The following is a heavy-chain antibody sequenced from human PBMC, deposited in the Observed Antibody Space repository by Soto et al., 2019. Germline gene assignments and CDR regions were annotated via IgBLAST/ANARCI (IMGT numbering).Heavy chain of an antibody. J-gene: IGHJ5*02. V-gene: IGHV4-31*03. D-gene: IGHD2-2*01. CDR2: IYYSGST. Sequence: SETLSLTCTVSGGSISSGGYYWSWIRQHPGKGLEWIGYIYYSGSTYYNPSLKSRVTISVDTSKNQFSLKLSSVTAAGTAVYYCARGIVVVPAVTNWFDPWGQGTLVTVSS. CDR3: ARGIVVVPAVTNWFDP. CDR1: GGSISSGGYY.